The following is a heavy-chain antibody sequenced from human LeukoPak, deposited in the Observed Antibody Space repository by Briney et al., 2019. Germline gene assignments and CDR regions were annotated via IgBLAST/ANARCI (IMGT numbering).Heavy chain of an antibody. CDR1: GYTFTGYY. V-gene: IGHV1-2*02. CDR3: ARGHIVATRSGNWFDP. J-gene: IGHJ5*02. D-gene: IGHD5-12*01. CDR2: INPNSGGT. Sequence: GASVKVSCKASGYTFTGYYMHWVRQAPGQGLEWMGWINPNSGGTNYAQKFQGRVTMTRDTSISTAYMELSRLRSDDTAVYYYARGHIVATRSGNWFDPWGQGTLVTVSS.